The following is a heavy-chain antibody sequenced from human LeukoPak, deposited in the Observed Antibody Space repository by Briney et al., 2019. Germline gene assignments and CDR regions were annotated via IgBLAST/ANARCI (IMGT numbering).Heavy chain of an antibody. CDR1: GFTFSSYG. V-gene: IGHV3-30*03. CDR3: ATSGSYYYDSSSNIPRYLDY. CDR2: ISYDGNNE. J-gene: IGHJ4*02. D-gene: IGHD3-22*01. Sequence: GGSLRLSCAASGFTFSSYGMHWVRQAPGKGLEWVAAISYDGNNEYYVDSVKGRFTISRDDSKNTLYLQMNSLRAEDTAVYYCATSGSYYYDSSSNIPRYLDYWGQGTLVTVSS.